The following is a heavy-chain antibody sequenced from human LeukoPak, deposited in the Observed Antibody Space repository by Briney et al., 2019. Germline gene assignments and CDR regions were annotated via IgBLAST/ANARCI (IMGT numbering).Heavy chain of an antibody. J-gene: IGHJ3*02. CDR3: ARGEAALPQAFDI. V-gene: IGHV4-59*01. D-gene: IGHD6-6*01. CDR2: IYSSGST. Sequence: SETLALTCTASGGSISSYYWSWIRQPPGKGLEWIGYIYSSGSTNYNPSLKSRVTISVDTSKNHFSLKLSSVTAADTAVYYCARGEAALPQAFDIWGQGTMVTVSS. CDR1: GGSISSYY.